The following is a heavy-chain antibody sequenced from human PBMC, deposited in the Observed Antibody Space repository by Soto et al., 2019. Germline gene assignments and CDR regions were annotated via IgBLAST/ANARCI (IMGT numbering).Heavy chain of an antibody. J-gene: IGHJ4*02. D-gene: IGHD1-26*01. CDR3: ARVAPGIVADY. CDR2: INHSGST. CDR1: GGSFSGYY. V-gene: IGHV4-34*01. Sequence: SETLSLTCAVYGGSFSGYYWSWIRQPPGKGLEWIGEINHSGSTNYNPSLKSRVTISVDTSKNQFSLKLSSVTAADTAVYYCARVAPGIVADYWGQGTLVTVSS.